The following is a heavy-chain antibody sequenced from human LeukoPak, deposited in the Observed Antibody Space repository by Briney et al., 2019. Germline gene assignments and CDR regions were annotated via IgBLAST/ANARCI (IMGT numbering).Heavy chain of an antibody. D-gene: IGHD7-27*01. CDR3: AKRGINWGPIDY. CDR2: ISGGGDDT. CDR1: GFTFSCCA. J-gene: IGHJ4*02. V-gene: IGHV3-23*01. Sequence: PGGSLRLSCAASGFTFSCCAMTWVRQAPGKGLEWVSAISGGGDDTYYADSVKGRFAISRDNSKSTLYLQLISLRSEDTAVYYCAKRGINWGPIDYWGQGTLVTVSS.